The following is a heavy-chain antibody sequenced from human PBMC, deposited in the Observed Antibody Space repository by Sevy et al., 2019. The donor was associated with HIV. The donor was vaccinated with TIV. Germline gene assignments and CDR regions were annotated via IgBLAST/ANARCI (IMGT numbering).Heavy chain of an antibody. Sequence: GGSLRLSCAASGFTFSSYAMHWVRQAPGKGLEWVAVISYDGSNKYYADSVKGRFTISRDNSKNTLYLQMNSLRAEDTAVYYCAREGGSLVVPSLDFDYWGQGTLVTVSS. D-gene: IGHD2-15*01. J-gene: IGHJ4*02. CDR2: ISYDGSNK. V-gene: IGHV3-30-3*01. CDR3: AREGGSLVVPSLDFDY. CDR1: GFTFSSYA.